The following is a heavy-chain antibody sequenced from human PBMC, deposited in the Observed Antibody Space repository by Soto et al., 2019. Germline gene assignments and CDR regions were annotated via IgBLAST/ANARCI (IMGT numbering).Heavy chain of an antibody. CDR3: ASPSTDDYGDYKFDY. V-gene: IGHV1-3*01. J-gene: IGHJ4*02. CDR2: INAGNGNT. CDR1: GYTFTSYA. Sequence: GASVKVSCKASGYTFTSYAMHWVRQAPGQRLEWMGWINAGNGNTKYSQKFQGRVTITRDTSASTAYMELSSLRSEDTAVYYCASPSTDDYGDYKFDYWGQGTLVTVSS. D-gene: IGHD4-17*01.